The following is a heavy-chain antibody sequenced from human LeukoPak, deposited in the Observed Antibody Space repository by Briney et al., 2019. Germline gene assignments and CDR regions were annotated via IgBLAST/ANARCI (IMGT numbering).Heavy chain of an antibody. Sequence: PSETLSLTCTVSGGSISSSSYYWGWIRQPPGKGLEWIGSIYYSGSTKYNPSLKSRVTISVDTSKNQFSLRLSSVTAADTAVYYCARGGVLKSVDYWGQGTLVAVSS. V-gene: IGHV4-39*07. CDR2: IYYSGST. J-gene: IGHJ4*02. CDR1: GGSISSSSYY. D-gene: IGHD3-16*01. CDR3: ARGGVLKSVDY.